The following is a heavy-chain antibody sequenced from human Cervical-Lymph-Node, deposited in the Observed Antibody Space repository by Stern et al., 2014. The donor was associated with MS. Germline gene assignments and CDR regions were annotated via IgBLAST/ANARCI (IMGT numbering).Heavy chain of an antibody. Sequence: QVTLKESGPALVKPTQTLTLTCTFSGFSLSTSGMCVSWIRQPPGKALEWLALIDWDDDKYYSTSLKTRLTISKDTSKNQVVLTMTNMDPVDTATYYCARPKDCSGGSWDAFDIWGQGTMVTVSS. CDR2: IDWDDDK. CDR3: ARPKDCSGGSWDAFDI. D-gene: IGHD2-15*01. J-gene: IGHJ3*02. V-gene: IGHV2-70*01. CDR1: GFSLSTSGMC.